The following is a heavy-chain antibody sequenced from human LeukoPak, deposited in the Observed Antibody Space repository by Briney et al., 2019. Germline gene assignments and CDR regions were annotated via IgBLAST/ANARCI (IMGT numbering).Heavy chain of an antibody. D-gene: IGHD6-19*01. J-gene: IGHJ4*01. V-gene: IGHV3-23*01. CDR2: LSGSGITT. CDR3: AKGIYSSGWSYFDY. Sequence: AGGSLRLSCAASGFTFSSYSLNWVRRAPGKGLEWVSTLSGSGITTYYADSVKGRFTISRDNSKNTLYLQMNSLRAEDTAVYYCAKGIYSSGWSYFDYWGHGTLVTVSS. CDR1: GFTFSSYS.